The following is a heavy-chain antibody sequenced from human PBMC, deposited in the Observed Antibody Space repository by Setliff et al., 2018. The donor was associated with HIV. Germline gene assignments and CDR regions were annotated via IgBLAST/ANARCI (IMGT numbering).Heavy chain of an antibody. CDR2: INPRSGVT. D-gene: IGHD3-3*02. J-gene: IGHJ4*02. V-gene: IGHV1-2*02. CDR1: GYTFSDHY. Sequence: RASVKVACKSSGYTFSDHYIHWVRQAPGQGLQWMGWINPRSGVTKYAQKFQGRFIMTTDTTINTLYMELERLKSDDTALYYCARDSGTNDHFLSPYYGALDFWGLGTLVTVSS. CDR3: ARDSGTNDHFLSPYYGALDF.